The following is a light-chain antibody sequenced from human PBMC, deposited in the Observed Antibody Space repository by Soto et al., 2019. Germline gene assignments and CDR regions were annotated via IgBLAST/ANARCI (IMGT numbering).Light chain of an antibody. CDR3: GTWDSDLSAEV. V-gene: IGLV1-51*01. CDR1: SSNIGTNY. CDR2: DNS. Sequence: QSVLTQPPSVSAAPGQKVTISCSARSSNIGTNYVSWYQQLPGRAPKLVIFDNSKRPSGIPDRFSGSKSGSSATLGVTGLQTGDEADYYCGTWDSDLSAEVFGGGTKLTVL. J-gene: IGLJ3*02.